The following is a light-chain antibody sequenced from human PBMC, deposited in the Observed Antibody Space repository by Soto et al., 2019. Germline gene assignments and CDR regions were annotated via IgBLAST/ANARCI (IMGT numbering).Light chain of an antibody. V-gene: IGKV1-6*01. CDR1: QDIRSD. J-gene: IGKJ4*01. CDR2: AAS. Sequence: AIQMTQFPSSLSASMGDRVTITCRASQDIRSDLGWYQQRPGKAPKVLIYAASSLQSGVPSRFSGSGSGTDFTLTISSLQPEDFATYYCLQDYNYPLTFGGGTKVEIK. CDR3: LQDYNYPLT.